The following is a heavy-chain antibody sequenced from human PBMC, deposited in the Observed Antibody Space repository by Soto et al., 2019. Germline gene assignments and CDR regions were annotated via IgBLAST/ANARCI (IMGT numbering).Heavy chain of an antibody. Sequence: PSETLSLTCTVSGGSISSYYWSWIRQPPGKGLEWIGYIYYSGSTNYNPSLKSRVTISVDTSKNQFSLKLSSVTAADTAVYYCAAGADSGSYYKRYYYYGMDVWGQGTTVTVSS. CDR1: GGSISSYY. CDR3: AAGADSGSYYKRYYYYGMDV. V-gene: IGHV4-59*01. D-gene: IGHD3-10*01. J-gene: IGHJ6*02. CDR2: IYYSGST.